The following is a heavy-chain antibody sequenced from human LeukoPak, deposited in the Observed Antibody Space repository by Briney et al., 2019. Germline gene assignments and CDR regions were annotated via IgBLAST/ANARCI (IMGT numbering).Heavy chain of an antibody. D-gene: IGHD6-13*01. CDR2: ISGSGGNT. V-gene: IGHV3-23*01. Sequence: GGSLRLSCAASGFTFSSYAMTWVRQAPGTGLEWVSAISGSGGNTYYADSVKGRFTISRDNSKNTVYLQMNSLRAEDTAVYYCAKGGSWYRPTFFDYWGQGTLVTVSS. CDR1: GFTFSSYA. CDR3: AKGGSWYRPTFFDY. J-gene: IGHJ4*02.